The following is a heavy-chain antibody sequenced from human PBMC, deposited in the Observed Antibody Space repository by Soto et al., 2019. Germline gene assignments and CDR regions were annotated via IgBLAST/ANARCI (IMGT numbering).Heavy chain of an antibody. Sequence: QVQLVQSGKEVVKPGASVKVSCKASGYTFNSYGFSWVRQAPGQGLEWMGWISPYNDNTKYAQNLQGRVTMTPDTSTSTAYLELRSLRSDDTAVFYCARSDREVPYYGMDVWGQGTTVTVSS. CDR3: ARSDREVPYYGMDV. D-gene: IGHD1-1*01. V-gene: IGHV1-18*04. J-gene: IGHJ6*02. CDR2: ISPYNDNT. CDR1: GYTFNSYG.